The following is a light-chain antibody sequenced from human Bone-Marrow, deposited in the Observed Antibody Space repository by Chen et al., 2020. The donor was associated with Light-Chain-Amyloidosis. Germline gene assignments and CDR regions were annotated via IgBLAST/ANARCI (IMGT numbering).Light chain of an antibody. V-gene: IGLV2-14*01. CDR2: EVT. CDR3: SSYTITNTLV. Sequence: QSALTQPASVSGSPGQSITISFTGTSSDVGGDNHVSWYQQHPDKAPKLMIYEVTNRPSWVPDRCSGSKSDNTASLTISVLQTEDEADYFCSSYTITNTLVFGSGTRVTVL. CDR1: SSDVGGDNH. J-gene: IGLJ1*01.